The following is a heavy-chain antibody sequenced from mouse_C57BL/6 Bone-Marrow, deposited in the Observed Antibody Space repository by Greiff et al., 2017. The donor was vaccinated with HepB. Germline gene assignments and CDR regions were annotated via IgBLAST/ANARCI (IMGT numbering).Heavy chain of an antibody. CDR1: GFTFSSYG. V-gene: IGHV5-6*01. D-gene: IGHD1-1*01. CDR3: ARHGGTVVYFDY. CDR2: ISSGGSYT. Sequence: EVQLMESGGDLVKPGGSLKLSCAASGFTFSSYGMSWVRQTPDKRLEWVATISSGGSYTYYPDSVKGRFTISRDNAKNTLYLQMSSLKSEDTAMYYCARHGGTVVYFDYWGQGTTLTVSS. J-gene: IGHJ2*01.